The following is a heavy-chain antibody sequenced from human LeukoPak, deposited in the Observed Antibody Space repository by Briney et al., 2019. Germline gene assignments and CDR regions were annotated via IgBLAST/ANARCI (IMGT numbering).Heavy chain of an antibody. J-gene: IGHJ4*02. CDR3: ATDVPAASIFGY. CDR1: GFTFSTYW. CDR2: ISSDGSNT. D-gene: IGHD2-2*01. Sequence: PGGSLRLSCAASGFTFSTYWMHWVRQAPGTGLVWASLISSDGSNTNYADSVKGRFTISGDNAKNTLYLQMNSLRAEDTAVYYCATDVPAASIFGYWGQGTLVTVSS. V-gene: IGHV3-74*01.